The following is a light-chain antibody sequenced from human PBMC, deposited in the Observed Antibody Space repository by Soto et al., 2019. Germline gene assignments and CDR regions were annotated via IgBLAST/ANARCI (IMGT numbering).Light chain of an antibody. J-gene: IGKJ1*01. Sequence: EIQMTQSPSTLSASVGDRVTITCRASQSISSWLAWYQQKPGKAPKVLIYDASSLESGVPARFSGSGSGTDFTLTISSLEPEDFAVYYCQQRSNWPRTFGQGTKVDIK. V-gene: IGKV1-5*01. CDR2: DAS. CDR3: QQRSNWPRT. CDR1: QSISSW.